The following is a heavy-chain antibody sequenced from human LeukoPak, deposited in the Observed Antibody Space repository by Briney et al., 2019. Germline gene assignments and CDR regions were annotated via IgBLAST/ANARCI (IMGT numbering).Heavy chain of an antibody. V-gene: IGHV4-34*01. CDR1: GGSFSGYY. Sequence: PSETLSLTCAVYGGSFSGYYWSWIRQTPGKGLEWIGEINHSGSTNYNPSLKSRVTISVDTSKNQFSLKLSSVTAADTAVYYCARGAARPSHRPLNYYYYYMDVWGKGTTVTVSS. CDR2: INHSGST. J-gene: IGHJ6*03. CDR3: ARGAARPSHRPLNYYYYYMDV. D-gene: IGHD6-6*01.